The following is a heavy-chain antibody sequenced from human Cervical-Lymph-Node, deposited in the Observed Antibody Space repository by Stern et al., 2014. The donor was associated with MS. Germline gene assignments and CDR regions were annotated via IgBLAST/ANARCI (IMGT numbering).Heavy chain of an antibody. CDR2: IYYSGST. Sequence: QLQLQESGPGLVKPSETLSLTCTVSGGSISSYYWSWIRQPPGKGLEWIGYIYYSGSTNYNPSLKSRVTISVDTSKNQFSLKLSSVTAADTAVYYCARTLEMATTGYDYWGQGTLVTVSS. V-gene: IGHV4-59*01. CDR1: GGSISSYY. D-gene: IGHD5-24*01. J-gene: IGHJ4*02. CDR3: ARTLEMATTGYDY.